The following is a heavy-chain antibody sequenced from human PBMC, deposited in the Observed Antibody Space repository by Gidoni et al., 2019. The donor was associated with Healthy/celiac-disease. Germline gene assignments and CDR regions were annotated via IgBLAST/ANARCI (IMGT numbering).Heavy chain of an antibody. CDR1: AFTFSSYW. D-gene: IGHD6-6*01. V-gene: IGHV3-7*03. Sequence: EVQLVESGGGLVQPGGSLILSCPASAFTFSSYWMSWVRQAQGKGLEWVANIKQDGSEKYYVDSVKGRFTISRDNAKNSLYLQMNSLRAEDTAVYYCARVRGSSSQGRYFDYWGQGTLVTVSS. J-gene: IGHJ4*02. CDR2: IKQDGSEK. CDR3: ARVRGSSSQGRYFDY.